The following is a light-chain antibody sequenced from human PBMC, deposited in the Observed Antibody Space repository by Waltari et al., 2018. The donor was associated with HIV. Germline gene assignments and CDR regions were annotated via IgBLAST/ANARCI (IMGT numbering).Light chain of an antibody. CDR2: DVT. J-gene: IGLJ3*02. CDR3: CSYAGTYTWV. Sequence: QSALPQPRSVSASPGQSVTISCSGTITDVGDYNYVSWYQHHPSKVPQLVIYDVTKRPSGVHDRFSGSKSGNTASLTISELQAEDEADYYCCSYAGTYTWVFGGGTKLTVL. CDR1: ITDVGDYNY. V-gene: IGLV2-11*01.